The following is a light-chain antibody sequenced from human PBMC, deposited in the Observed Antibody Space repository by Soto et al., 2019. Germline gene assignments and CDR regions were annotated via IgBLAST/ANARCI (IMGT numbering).Light chain of an antibody. V-gene: IGKV1-17*01. Sequence: DIQMTHSPSSLSASVGDRVTITCRASLRIRNDLGWYQHKPGKAPKRLIYAASSLQSGVPSRFSGSGSGTEFTLTISSLQPEDFATYFCLQHDSYPWTFGQGTKVDIK. CDR3: LQHDSYPWT. J-gene: IGKJ1*01. CDR1: LRIRND. CDR2: AAS.